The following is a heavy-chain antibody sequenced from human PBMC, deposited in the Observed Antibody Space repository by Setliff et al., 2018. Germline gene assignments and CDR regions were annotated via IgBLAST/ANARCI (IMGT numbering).Heavy chain of an antibody. Sequence: PSETLSLTCTVSGDSISSYYWSWIRQPPWKGPEWIGYIYTSGSTNYNPSLRSRVTISVDMSKNQFSLKLSSVTAADTAVYYCARGSYFDSSGYSPDYFDYWGRGTQVTVSS. D-gene: IGHD3-22*01. CDR1: GDSISSYY. CDR3: ARGSYFDSSGYSPDYFDY. V-gene: IGHV4-4*08. CDR2: IYTSGST. J-gene: IGHJ4*02.